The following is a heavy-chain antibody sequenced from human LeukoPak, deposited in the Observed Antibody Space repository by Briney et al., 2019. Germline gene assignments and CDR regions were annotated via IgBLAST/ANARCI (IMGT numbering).Heavy chain of an antibody. V-gene: IGHV4-59*01. CDR3: ARVYYYDSSGYYVGAFDI. CDR1: GGSISSYY. J-gene: IGHJ3*02. Sequence: SETQSLTCTVSGGSISSYYWSWIRQPPGKGLEWIGYIYYSGSTNYNPSLKSRVTISVDTSKNQFSLKLSSVTAADTAVYYCARVYYYDSSGYYVGAFDIWGQGTMVTVSS. D-gene: IGHD3-22*01. CDR2: IYYSGST.